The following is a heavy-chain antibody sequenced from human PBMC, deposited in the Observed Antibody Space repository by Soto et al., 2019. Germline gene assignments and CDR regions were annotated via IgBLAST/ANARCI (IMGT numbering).Heavy chain of an antibody. CDR1: GYTFTGYY. Sequence: QVRLVQSGAEVKKPGASVKVSCKASGYTFTGYYMHWVRQAPGQGLEWMGWINPNSGGTNYAQKFQGWVIMTRDTTISTAYMELSRLRSDDTAVYYCARAPLGADAFDIWCQGTMVTVSS. CDR3: ARAPLGADAFDI. D-gene: IGHD1-26*01. J-gene: IGHJ3*02. CDR2: INPNSGGT. V-gene: IGHV1-2*04.